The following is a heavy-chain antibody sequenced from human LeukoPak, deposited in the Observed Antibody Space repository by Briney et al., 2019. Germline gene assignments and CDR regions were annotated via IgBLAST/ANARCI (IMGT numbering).Heavy chain of an antibody. CDR3: ASPFWSGFPENYYYYGMDV. J-gene: IGHJ6*02. CDR1: GFTFSSYA. D-gene: IGHD3-3*01. V-gene: IGHV3-30-3*01. Sequence: PGRSLSLSCAASGFTFSSYAMRWVRPAPGKGLEWLAVISYDGSNKYYADSGKGRFTISRDNSKNTLYLQMNSLRAEDTAMYYCASPFWSGFPENYYYYGMDVWGQGTTVTVSS. CDR2: ISYDGSNK.